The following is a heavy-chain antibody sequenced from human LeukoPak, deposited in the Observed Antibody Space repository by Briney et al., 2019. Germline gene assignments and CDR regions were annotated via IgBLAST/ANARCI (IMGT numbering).Heavy chain of an antibody. CDR2: IYHSGST. Sequence: RTSETLSLTCTVSGYSISSGNFWGWIRQPPGKGLEWIGSIYHSGSTYYSPSLKSRVTISVDTSRNQFSPNLSSVTAADTAVYYCARSGYSYGADAFDIWGQGTMVTVSS. V-gene: IGHV4-38-2*02. CDR3: ARSGYSYGADAFDI. J-gene: IGHJ3*02. CDR1: GYSISSGNF. D-gene: IGHD5-18*01.